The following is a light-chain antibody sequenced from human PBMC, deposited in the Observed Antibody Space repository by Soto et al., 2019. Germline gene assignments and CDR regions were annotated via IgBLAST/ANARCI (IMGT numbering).Light chain of an antibody. CDR1: QNIASF. J-gene: IGKJ2*01. CDR3: QQSYNRTVT. CDR2: AAS. Sequence: DVQMTQSPSSLSASVGDRVTITCRASQNIASFLNWYQQRPGTAPKLLIYAASNLESGVPSRFSGRGSATDFTLSISSLQPDDFATYFCQQSYNRTVTFGQGTKVE. V-gene: IGKV1-39*01.